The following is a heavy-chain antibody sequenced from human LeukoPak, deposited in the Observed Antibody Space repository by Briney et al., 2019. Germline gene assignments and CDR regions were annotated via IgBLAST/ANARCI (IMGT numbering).Heavy chain of an antibody. CDR3: ATKRNIVTTSADDF. J-gene: IGHJ4*02. D-gene: IGHD2/OR15-2a*01. Sequence: PGGSLRLSCAASGFTFSSYAMSWVRQAPGKGLEWVSGITGSGGDTYYADSVKGRFTISRDNSENTLYLQMTSLRAEDTAAYYCATKRNIVTTSADDFWGQGTLVTVSS. CDR2: ITGSGGDT. CDR1: GFTFSSYA. V-gene: IGHV3-23*01.